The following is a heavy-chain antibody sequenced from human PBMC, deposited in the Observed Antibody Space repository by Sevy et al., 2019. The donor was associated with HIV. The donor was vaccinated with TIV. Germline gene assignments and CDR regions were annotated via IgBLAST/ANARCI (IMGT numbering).Heavy chain of an antibody. CDR2: TRNKADGYTT. D-gene: IGHD6-13*01. Sequence: GSLRLSCVASGFTFSDHYMEWVRQAPGKGLEWVGRTRNKADGYTTEYAASVKGRFTISRDESKNSLYVQLNSPKAEDTAVYYCATHAGIAAAGRVFDYWGQGTLVTVSS. J-gene: IGHJ4*02. CDR3: ATHAGIAAAGRVFDY. V-gene: IGHV3-72*01. CDR1: GFTFSDHY.